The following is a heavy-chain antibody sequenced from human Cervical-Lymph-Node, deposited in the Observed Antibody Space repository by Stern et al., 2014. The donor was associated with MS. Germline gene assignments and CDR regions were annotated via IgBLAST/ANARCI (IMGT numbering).Heavy chain of an antibody. Sequence: EVQLVESGGGVIQPGGSLRLSCTASGFTVSRDYMTWVRQAPGKGLEWVSLITNVGSTFYTDSVKGRFPIPRDDSKNTVYLHMTSLRAEDTAMYYCARDTSSPERSDWWGQGTLVTVSS. J-gene: IGHJ4*02. D-gene: IGHD1-1*01. CDR3: ARDTSSPERSDW. CDR1: GFTVSRDY. V-gene: IGHV3-53*01. CDR2: ITNVGST.